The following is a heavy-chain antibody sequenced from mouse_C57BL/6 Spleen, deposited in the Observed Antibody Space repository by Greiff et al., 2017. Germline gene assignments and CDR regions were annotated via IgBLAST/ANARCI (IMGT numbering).Heavy chain of an antibody. V-gene: IGHV1-50*01. CDR1: GYTFTSYW. CDR2: IDPSDSYT. Sequence: QVQLQQSGAELVKPGASVKLSCKASGYTFTSYWMQWVKQRPGQGLEWIGEIDPSDSYTNYNQKFKGKATLTVDTSSSTAYMQLSSLPAEDSAVYYCARSDGSSPWYFDVWGTGTTVTVSS. D-gene: IGHD1-1*01. CDR3: ARSDGSSPWYFDV. J-gene: IGHJ1*03.